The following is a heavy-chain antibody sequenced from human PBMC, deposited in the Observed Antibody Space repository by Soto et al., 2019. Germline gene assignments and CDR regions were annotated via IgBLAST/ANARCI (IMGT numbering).Heavy chain of an antibody. V-gene: IGHV3-33*01. Sequence: QVQLVESGGGVVQPGRSLRLSCAASGFTFSSYGMHWVRQAPGKGLEWVAVIWYDGSNKYYADSVKGRFTISRDNSKNTLYRQMNSLRAEDTAVYYCARDGEAVLRLGEFPYGMDVWGQGTTVTVSS. J-gene: IGHJ6*02. CDR1: GFTFSSYG. D-gene: IGHD3-16*01. CDR3: ARDGEAVLRLGEFPYGMDV. CDR2: IWYDGSNK.